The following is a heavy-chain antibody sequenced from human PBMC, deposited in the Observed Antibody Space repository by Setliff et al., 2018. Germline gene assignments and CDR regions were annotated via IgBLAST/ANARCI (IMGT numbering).Heavy chain of an antibody. Sequence: GESLTISCAASGFTFSSYWMHWVRQAPGKGLVWVSRINSDGSSTSYADSVKGRFTISRDNAKNTLYLQMNSLRAEDTAVYYCARSGYYDFWSGFLNDAFDIWGQGTMVTVSS. CDR3: ARSGYYDFWSGFLNDAFDI. V-gene: IGHV3-74*01. CDR1: GFTFSSYW. D-gene: IGHD3-3*01. J-gene: IGHJ3*02. CDR2: INSDGSST.